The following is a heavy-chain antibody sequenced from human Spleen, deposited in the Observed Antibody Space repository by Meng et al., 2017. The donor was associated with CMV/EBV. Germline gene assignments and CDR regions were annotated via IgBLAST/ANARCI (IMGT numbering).Heavy chain of an antibody. CDR3: ARVREQWLSPFGWFDP. J-gene: IGHJ5*02. D-gene: IGHD6-19*01. CDR2: ISSSGSDI. V-gene: IGHV3-11*01. CDR1: GFTFSDYY. Sequence: GGSLRLSCAASGFTFSDYYMSWIRQAPGKGLEWVSYISSSGSDIDYADSVKGRFTISRDNAKNSLYLQMNSLRTGDTAVYYCARVREQWLSPFGWFDPWGQGTLVTVSS.